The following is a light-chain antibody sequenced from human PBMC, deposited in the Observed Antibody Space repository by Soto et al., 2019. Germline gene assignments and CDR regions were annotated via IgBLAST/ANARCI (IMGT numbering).Light chain of an antibody. CDR1: SGSVSAGHY. V-gene: IGLV8-61*01. Sequence: QNVVTQEPSFSVSPGGTVTLTCGLNSGSVSAGHYPSWYQQTPGQAPRTLIYDTNTLSSGVPDRFSGSILGNKAALTITGAQADDESDYYCVLYMDNGMSVFGGGTKLTVL. CDR3: VLYMDNGMSV. CDR2: DTN. J-gene: IGLJ2*01.